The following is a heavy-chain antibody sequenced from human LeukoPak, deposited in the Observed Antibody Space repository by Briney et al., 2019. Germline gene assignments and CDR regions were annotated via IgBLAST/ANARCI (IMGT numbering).Heavy chain of an antibody. CDR2: INPNSGGT. CDR1: GYTFTGYY. CDR3: ARDSSHDYVWGSYLYYFDY. J-gene: IGHJ4*02. V-gene: IGHV1-2*02. Sequence: ASVKVSCEASGYTFTGYYMHWVRQAPGQGLEWMGWINPNSGGTNYAQKFQGRVTMTRDTSISTAYMELSRLRSDDTAVYYCARDSSHDYVWGSYLYYFDYWGQGTLVTVSS. D-gene: IGHD3-16*02.